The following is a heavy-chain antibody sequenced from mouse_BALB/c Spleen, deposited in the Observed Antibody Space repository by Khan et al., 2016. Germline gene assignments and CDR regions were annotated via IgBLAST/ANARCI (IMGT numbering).Heavy chain of an antibody. CDR1: GFSLTSYG. Sequence: QVQLKEPGPGLVAPSQSLSITCTFPGFSLTSYGVPRVRHPPAKGLVWLAVIWAGGSTIYNSALMSRLSISKDNSKCSVFLNMKRLQTDHTAMCYCWRLEGIRGQDTTLTFCS. CDR3: WRLEGI. CDR2: IWAGGST. J-gene: IGHJ2*01. V-gene: IGHV2-9*02. D-gene: IGHD2-13*01.